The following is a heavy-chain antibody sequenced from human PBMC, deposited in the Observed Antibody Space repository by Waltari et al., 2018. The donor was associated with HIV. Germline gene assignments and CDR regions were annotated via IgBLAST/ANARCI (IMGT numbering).Heavy chain of an antibody. J-gene: IGHJ6*02. V-gene: IGHV3-33*01. CDR3: ARDRSEGGGYYYYGLDV. Sequence: QVQLVESGGGVVQPGRSLRLSCAASGFTFSSCGMHGLRQAPGKGLEWVAVIWYDGTNKYYADSVKGRFTISRDNSKNTLYLQMNSLRAEDTAVYYCARDRSEGGGYYYYGLDVWGQGTTVTVSS. CDR2: IWYDGTNK. CDR1: GFTFSSCG. D-gene: IGHD2-15*01.